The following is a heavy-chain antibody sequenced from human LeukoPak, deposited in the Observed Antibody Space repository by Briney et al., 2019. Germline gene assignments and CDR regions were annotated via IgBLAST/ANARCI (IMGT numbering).Heavy chain of an antibody. J-gene: IGHJ4*02. CDR2: MNPNSGNT. D-gene: IGHD7-27*01. CDR1: GYTFISYD. V-gene: IGHV1-8*01. CDR3: ATSQKYVGTPYYFDY. Sequence: GASVKVSCKASGYTFISYDINWVRQATGQGLEWMGWMNPNSGNTGYAQKFQGRVTMTRNTSISTAYMELSSLRSEDTAVYYCATSQKYVGTPYYFDYWGQGTLVTVSS.